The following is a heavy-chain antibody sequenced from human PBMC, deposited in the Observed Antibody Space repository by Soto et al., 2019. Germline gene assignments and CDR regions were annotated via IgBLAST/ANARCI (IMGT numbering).Heavy chain of an antibody. D-gene: IGHD5-18*01. Sequence: QVQLVESGGGVVQPGTSLRLSCAASGFSFSNNVLHWVRQAPGKGLERVAVMSPSGAEKYYTDSVKGRFTISRDNSRNTLYREMSSLTSEDTAVYYCVSDRGYGHASVPYSWGQGTLVSVSS. V-gene: IGHV3-30-3*01. CDR1: GFSFSNNV. CDR3: VSDRGYGHASVPYS. CDR2: MSPSGAEK. J-gene: IGHJ4*02.